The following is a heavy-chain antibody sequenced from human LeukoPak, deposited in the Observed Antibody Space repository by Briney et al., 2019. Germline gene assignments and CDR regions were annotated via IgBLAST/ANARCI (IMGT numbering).Heavy chain of an antibody. D-gene: IGHD6-19*01. CDR2: IRYDGSNK. CDR1: GFTFSSYG. Sequence: GGSLRLSCAASGFTFSSYGMHWVRQAPGKGLEWVAFIRYDGSNKYYADSVKGRFTISRDNSKNTLYLQMNSLRAEDTAVYYCANTPRIAEGDTRDYWGQGTLVTVSS. V-gene: IGHV3-30*02. CDR3: ANTPRIAEGDTRDY. J-gene: IGHJ4*02.